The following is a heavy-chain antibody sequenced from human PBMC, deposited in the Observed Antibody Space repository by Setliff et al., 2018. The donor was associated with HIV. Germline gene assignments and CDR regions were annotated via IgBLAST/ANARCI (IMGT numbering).Heavy chain of an antibody. CDR2: ISTYNDNT. CDR1: GYTFASYG. V-gene: IGHV1-18*01. J-gene: IGHJ4*02. CDR3: ARDDRAVATIL. Sequence: ASVKVSCKVSGYTFASYGISWVRQAPGQGLEWMGWISTYNDNTNYAQKLQGRVTMATDTSTSSAYMELRSLRSDDTAVYYCARDDRAVATILWGQGTLVTVSS. D-gene: IGHD5-12*01.